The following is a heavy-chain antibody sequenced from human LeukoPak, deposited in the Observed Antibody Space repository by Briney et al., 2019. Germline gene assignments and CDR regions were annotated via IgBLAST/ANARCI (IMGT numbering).Heavy chain of an antibody. CDR3: ARVAGIAAAGPYGMDV. D-gene: IGHD6-13*01. V-gene: IGHV4-38-2*02. Sequence: PSETLSLTCTVSGYSISSGYYWGWIRQPPGKGLEWIGSIYHSGSTYYNPSLKSRVTISVDTSKNQFSLKLSSVTAADTAVYYCARVAGIAAAGPYGMDVWGQGTTVTVSS. CDR2: IYHSGST. J-gene: IGHJ6*02. CDR1: GYSISSGYY.